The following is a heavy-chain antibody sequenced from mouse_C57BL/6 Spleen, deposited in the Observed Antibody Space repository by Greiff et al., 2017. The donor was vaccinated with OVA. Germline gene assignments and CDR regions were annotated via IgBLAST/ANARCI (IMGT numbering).Heavy chain of an antibody. CDR3: AREGLGRAFDY. Sequence: EVQGVESGGGLVKPGGSLKLSCAASGFTFSSYAMSWVRQTPEKRLEWVATISDGGSYTYYPDNVKGRFTISRDNAKNNLYLQMSHLKSEDTAMYYCAREGLGRAFDYWGQGTTLTVSS. D-gene: IGHD4-1*01. J-gene: IGHJ2*01. CDR1: GFTFSSYA. CDR2: ISDGGSYT. V-gene: IGHV5-4*01.